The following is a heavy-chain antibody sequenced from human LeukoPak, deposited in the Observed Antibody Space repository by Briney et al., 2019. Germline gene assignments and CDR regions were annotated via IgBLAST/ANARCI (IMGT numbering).Heavy chain of an antibody. CDR2: SSRSWCST. CDR3: AKDSRDGYPLNWFDP. CDR1: GFTFSSYA. Sequence: GGSLRLSCAASGFTFSSYAMSWVRQAPGKGLEWVSSSSRSWCSTYYADSVKGRFTISRDNSKNSLYLQMNTLSAEDTAVYSCAKDSRDGYPLNWFDPWGQGTLVTVSS. V-gene: IGHV3-23*01. D-gene: IGHD5-18*01. J-gene: IGHJ5*02.